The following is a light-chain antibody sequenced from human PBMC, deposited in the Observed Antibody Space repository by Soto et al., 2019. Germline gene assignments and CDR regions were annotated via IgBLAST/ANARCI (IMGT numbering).Light chain of an antibody. CDR2: GAS. Sequence: ERVFTQFPGTLSFSPGERATLSCRAGQSVSSNYLAWYQQRPGHPPNLLIFGASNRAPGIPDRFSGSGSGTDFTLTISRLEPEDFAVYYCQQYGSSIKTFGQGTKVDIK. V-gene: IGKV3-20*01. J-gene: IGKJ1*01. CDR3: QQYGSSIKT. CDR1: QSVSSNY.